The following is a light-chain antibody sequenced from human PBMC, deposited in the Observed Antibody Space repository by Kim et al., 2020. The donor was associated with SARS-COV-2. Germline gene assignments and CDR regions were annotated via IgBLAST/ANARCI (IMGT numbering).Light chain of an antibody. CDR2: WAS. CDR3: QQYCSTPLT. V-gene: IGKV4-1*01. Sequence: TSNWKASQSVLYSSNNINHLAWYQQKPGQPPKLLIYWASTRESGVPDRFSGSGSGTVFTLTISSLQAEDVAVYYCQQYCSTPLTFGGGTKVDIK. J-gene: IGKJ4*01. CDR1: QSVLYSSNNINH.